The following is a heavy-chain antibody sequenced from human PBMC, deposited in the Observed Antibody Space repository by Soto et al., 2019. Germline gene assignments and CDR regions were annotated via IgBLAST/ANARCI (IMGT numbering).Heavy chain of an antibody. CDR1: GGSISSSSYY. CDR3: ARLRGYCSGGSCYSYYYYYYYMDV. D-gene: IGHD2-15*01. CDR2: IYYSGST. V-gene: IGHV4-39*01. J-gene: IGHJ6*03. Sequence: KTSETLSLTCTVSGGSISSSSYYWGWIRQPPGKGLEWIGSIYYSGSTYYNPSLKSRVTISVDTSKNQFSLKLSSVTAADTAVYYCARLRGYCSGGSCYSYYYYYYYMDVWGKGTTVTVSS.